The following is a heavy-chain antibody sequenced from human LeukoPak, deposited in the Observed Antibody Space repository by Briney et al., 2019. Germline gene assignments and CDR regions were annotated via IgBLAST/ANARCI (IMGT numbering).Heavy chain of an antibody. CDR2: ISSSSSYI. V-gene: IGHV3-21*01. Sequence: GGSLRLSCAASRFTFSSYSMNWVRQAPGKGLEWVSSISSSSSYIYYADSVKGRFTISRDNAKNSLYLQMNSLRAEDTAVYYCASAPRDAFDIWGQGTMVTVSS. CDR1: RFTFSSYS. J-gene: IGHJ3*02. CDR3: ASAPRDAFDI.